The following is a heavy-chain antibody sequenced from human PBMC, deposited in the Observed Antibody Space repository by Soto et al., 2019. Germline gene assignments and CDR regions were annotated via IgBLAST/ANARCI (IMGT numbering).Heavy chain of an antibody. V-gene: IGHV4-34*01. J-gene: IGHJ5*02. Sequence: QVQLQQWGAGLLKPSETLSLTCTIYGGSFSSYYWSWIRQPPGKGLEWIGEINDSGSTNYNPSLKSRVTISVHTSKNQFSLRLSSVTAADTAVYYCASVTRVAANGGFDPWGQGTLVTVSS. CDR3: ASVTRVAANGGFDP. CDR1: GGSFSSYY. D-gene: IGHD6-13*01. CDR2: INDSGST.